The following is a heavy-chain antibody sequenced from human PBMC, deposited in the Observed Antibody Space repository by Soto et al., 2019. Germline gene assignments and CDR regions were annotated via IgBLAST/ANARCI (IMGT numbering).Heavy chain of an antibody. CDR2: IRSKAYGGTT. J-gene: IGHJ5*02. Sequence: GGSLRLSCTPSGFNFGDYAMSWFRQAPGKGLEWVGFIRSKAYGGTTEYTASVRGRFTISRDDSKSIAYLQMNSLKAEDTAVYYCTRAVRVDPGGQGTLVTVSS. D-gene: IGHD2-2*01. V-gene: IGHV3-49*01. CDR3: TRAVRVDP. CDR1: GFNFGDYA.